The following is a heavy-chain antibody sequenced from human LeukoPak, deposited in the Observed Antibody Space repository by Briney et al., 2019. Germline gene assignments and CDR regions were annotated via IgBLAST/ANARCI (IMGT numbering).Heavy chain of an antibody. V-gene: IGHV4-59*01. D-gene: IGHD6-19*01. J-gene: IGHJ4*02. CDR3: AREAGYSSGWLVN. Sequence: SETLSLTCTVSGGSISSYYWSWIRQPPGKGLEWIGYIYYSGSTNYNPSLKSRVTISVDTSKDQFSLKLSSVTAADTAVYYCAREAGYSSGWLVNWGQGTLVTVSS. CDR2: IYYSGST. CDR1: GGSISSYY.